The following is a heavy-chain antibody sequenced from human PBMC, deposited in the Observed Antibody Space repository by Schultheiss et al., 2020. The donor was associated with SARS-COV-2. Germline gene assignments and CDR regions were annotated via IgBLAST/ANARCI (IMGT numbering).Heavy chain of an antibody. J-gene: IGHJ3*02. CDR3: ARDASEGGYVDAFDI. CDR1: GFTFSSYA. Sequence: GGSLRLSCAASGFTFSSYAMSWVRQAPGKGLEWVSYISSSSSYTNYADSVKGRFTISRDNAKNSLYLQMNSLRAEDTAVYYCARDASEGGYVDAFDIWGQVTMVTVSS. CDR2: ISSSSSYT. D-gene: IGHD3-16*01. V-gene: IGHV3-21*05.